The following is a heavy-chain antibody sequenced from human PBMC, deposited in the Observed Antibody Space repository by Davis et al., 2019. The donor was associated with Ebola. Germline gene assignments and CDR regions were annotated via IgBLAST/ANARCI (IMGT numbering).Heavy chain of an antibody. D-gene: IGHD2-2*01. V-gene: IGHV3-23*01. J-gene: IGHJ4*02. CDR3: VRDGLYCSSTSCYVDY. CDR2: ISDSAGDT. CDR1: GFIFSDHA. Sequence: GGSLRLSCVASGFIFSDHAMTWVRQAPGKGLEWVAAISDSAGDTFYADSVAGRFTISRDNSKNTLYLQMNSLRAEDTAVYYCVRDGLYCSSTSCYVDYWGQGTLVTVSS.